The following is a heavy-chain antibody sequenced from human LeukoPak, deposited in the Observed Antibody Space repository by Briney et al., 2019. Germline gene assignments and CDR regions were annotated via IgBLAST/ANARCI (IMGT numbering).Heavy chain of an antibody. Sequence: PSETLSLTCAVYGGSFSGYYWSWIRQPPGKGLEWIGEINQSGSTNYNPSLKSRVTISVDTSKNQFSLKLSSVTAADTAVYYCARQGRFGECDYWGQGTLVTVSA. V-gene: IGHV4-34*01. CDR2: INQSGST. CDR3: ARQGRFGECDY. J-gene: IGHJ4*02. CDR1: GGSFSGYY. D-gene: IGHD3-10*01.